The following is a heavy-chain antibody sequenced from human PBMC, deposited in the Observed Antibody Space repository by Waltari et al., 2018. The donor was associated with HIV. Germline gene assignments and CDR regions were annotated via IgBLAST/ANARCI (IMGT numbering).Heavy chain of an antibody. Sequence: QVQLQQWGAGLLKPSETLSLTCAVYGGSFSGYYWSWIRQPPGKGLEWIGEINHSGSTNYNPSLKSRVTISVDTSKNQFSLKLSSVTAADTAVYYCARAYSSSWYLRQSWFDYWGQGTLVTVSS. CDR2: INHSGST. CDR1: GGSFSGYY. V-gene: IGHV4-34*01. D-gene: IGHD6-13*01. J-gene: IGHJ4*02. CDR3: ARAYSSSWYLRQSWFDY.